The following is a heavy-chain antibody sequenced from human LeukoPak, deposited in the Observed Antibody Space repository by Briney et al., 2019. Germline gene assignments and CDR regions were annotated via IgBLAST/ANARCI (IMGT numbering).Heavy chain of an antibody. V-gene: IGHV1-46*01. CDR2: INPSGGST. J-gene: IGHJ4*02. D-gene: IGHD3-10*01. Sequence: ASVKVSCKASGYTFTSYYMHWVRQAPGQGLEWMGIINPSGGSTSYAQKFQGRVTTTRDTSTSTVYMELSSLRSEDTAVYYCARDGEGPSKVEAFDYWGQGTLVTVSS. CDR3: ARDGEGPSKVEAFDY. CDR1: GYTFTSYY.